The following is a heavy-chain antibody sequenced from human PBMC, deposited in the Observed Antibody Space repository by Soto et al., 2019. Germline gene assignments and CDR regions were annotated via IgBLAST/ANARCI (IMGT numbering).Heavy chain of an antibody. J-gene: IGHJ4*02. Sequence: GGSLRLSCAASGFTFSSYSMNWVRQAPGKGLEWVSSISSSSSYIYYADSVKGRFTISRDNAKNSLYLQMNSLRAEDTAVYYCARAGVVAATSFDYWGQGTLVTVSS. CDR1: GFTFSSYS. D-gene: IGHD2-15*01. CDR2: ISSSSSYI. V-gene: IGHV3-21*01. CDR3: ARAGVVAATSFDY.